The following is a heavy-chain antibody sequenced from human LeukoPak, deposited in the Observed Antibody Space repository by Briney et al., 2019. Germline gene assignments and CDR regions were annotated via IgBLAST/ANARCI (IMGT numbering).Heavy chain of an antibody. CDR3: ARGSGDFWSGYCFDY. J-gene: IGHJ4*02. CDR2: ISAYNGNT. V-gene: IGHV1-18*01. D-gene: IGHD3-3*01. Sequence: GASVKVSCKASGYTFTSYGISWVRQAPGQGLEWMGWISAYNGNTNYAQKLQGRVTMTTDTSTSTAYMELRSLRSDDTAVYYCARGSGDFWSGYCFDYWGQGTLVTVSS. CDR1: GYTFTSYG.